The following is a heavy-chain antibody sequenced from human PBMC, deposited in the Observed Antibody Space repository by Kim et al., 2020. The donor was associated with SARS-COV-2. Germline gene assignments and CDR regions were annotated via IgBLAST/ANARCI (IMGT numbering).Heavy chain of an antibody. Sequence: GGSLRLSCAASGFTFSSYSMNWVRQAPGKGLEWVSSISSSSSYIYYADSVKGRFTISRDNAKNSLYLQMNSLRAEDTAVYYCARPNVMGNYYYYGMDVWGQGTTVTVSS. CDR3: ARPNVMGNYYYYGMDV. CDR1: GFTFSSYS. V-gene: IGHV3-21*01. CDR2: ISSSSSYI. D-gene: IGHD1-26*01. J-gene: IGHJ6*02.